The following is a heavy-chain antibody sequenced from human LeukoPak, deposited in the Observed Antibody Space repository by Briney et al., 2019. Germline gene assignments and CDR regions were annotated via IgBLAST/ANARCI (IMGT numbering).Heavy chain of an antibody. Sequence: SETLSLTCTVSGGSISSYYWSWIRQPPGKGLGWIGYICYSGSTNYNPSPKSRVTISVDTSKNQFSLKLSSVTAADTAVYYCARDLITVAGTDYGMDVWGQGTTVTVSS. V-gene: IGHV4-59*01. J-gene: IGHJ6*02. CDR2: ICYSGST. CDR1: GGSISSYY. CDR3: ARDLITVAGTDYGMDV. D-gene: IGHD6-19*01.